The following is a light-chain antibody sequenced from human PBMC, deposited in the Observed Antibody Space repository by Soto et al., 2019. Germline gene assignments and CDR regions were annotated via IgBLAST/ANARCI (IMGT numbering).Light chain of an antibody. J-gene: IGKJ2*03. CDR2: GTS. CDR1: QSISSY. Sequence: DIQMTQSPSSLSASVGDRVTITCRASQSISSYLSWYQQKPGKVPKVLIYGTSSLQSGVPSRFSGSGSGTDFTLTISSLQPEDFATYYCQKSYSTPYSFGQGTKLEIK. V-gene: IGKV1-39*01. CDR3: QKSYSTPYS.